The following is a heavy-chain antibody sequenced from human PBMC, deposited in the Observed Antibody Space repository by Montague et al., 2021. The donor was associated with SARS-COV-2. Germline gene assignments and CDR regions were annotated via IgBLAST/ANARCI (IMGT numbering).Heavy chain of an antibody. CDR3: ARDRWYSSSSGSDY. D-gene: IGHD6-6*01. J-gene: IGHJ4*02. CDR1: GFTFSSYE. CDR2: ISSSGSTI. V-gene: IGHV3-48*03. Sequence: SLSLSCAASGFTFSSYEMNWVRQAPGKGLEWVSYISSSGSTIYYADSVKGRFTISRDNAKNSLYLQMNSLRAEDTAVYYCARDRWYSSSSGSDYWGQGTLVTVSS.